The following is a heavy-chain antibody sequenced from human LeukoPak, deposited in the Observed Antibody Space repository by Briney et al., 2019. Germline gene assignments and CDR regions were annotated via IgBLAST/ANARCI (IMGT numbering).Heavy chain of an antibody. D-gene: IGHD4-17*01. CDR3: AKDEYGDYNFFDQ. V-gene: IGHV3-30*18. J-gene: IGHJ4*02. CDR2: ISYDGSEK. CDR1: GFTFSYHG. Sequence: PGRSLRLSCAASGFTFSYHGMHWVRQAPGEGLEWVAVISYDGSEKFYADSMKGRFAISRDNSKNTLYLQMNSLRAEDTAVYYCAKDEYGDYNFFDQWGQGTLVTVSS.